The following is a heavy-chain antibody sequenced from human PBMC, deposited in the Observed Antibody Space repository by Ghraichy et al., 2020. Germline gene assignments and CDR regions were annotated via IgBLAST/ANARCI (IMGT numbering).Heavy chain of an antibody. V-gene: IGHV3-23*01. CDR2: ISGSGGKT. Sequence: GGSLRLSCAASGFNFRNYAMSWVRQAPGKGLEWVSGISGSGGKTYYTDSVKGRFSISRDNAKNTLYLQMNSLSAEDTAVYYCARDASLPGYSYGRPLYGMDVWGQGTTVTVSS. J-gene: IGHJ6*02. CDR1: GFNFRNYA. D-gene: IGHD5-18*01. CDR3: ARDASLPGYSYGRPLYGMDV.